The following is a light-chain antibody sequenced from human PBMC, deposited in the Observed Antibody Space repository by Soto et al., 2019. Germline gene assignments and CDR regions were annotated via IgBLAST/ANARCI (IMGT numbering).Light chain of an antibody. CDR3: SSYTSSSTRV. CDR1: SSDVGGYKY. J-gene: IGLJ1*01. Sequence: QSALTQPASVSGSPGQSITISCTGTSSDVGGYKYVSWYQQHPGKAPKLMIYDIRNRPSGVSNRFSGSKSGNTASLTSSGLQAEDEADYYCSSYTSSSTRVFGTGTKVTVL. V-gene: IGLV2-14*03. CDR2: DIR.